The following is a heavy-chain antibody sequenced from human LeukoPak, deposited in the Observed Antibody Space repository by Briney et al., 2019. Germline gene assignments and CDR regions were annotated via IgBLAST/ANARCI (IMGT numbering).Heavy chain of an antibody. CDR1: GFTFSSYS. D-gene: IGHD1-26*01. J-gene: IGHJ4*02. CDR2: ISSSSSYI. Sequence: PGGCLRLSCAASGFTFSSYSMSWVRQAPGKGLEWVSSISSSSSYIYYADSVKGRFTISRDNAKNSLYLQMNSLRAEDTAVYYCARDQKWELLLFDYWGQGTLVTVSS. V-gene: IGHV3-21*01. CDR3: ARDQKWELLLFDY.